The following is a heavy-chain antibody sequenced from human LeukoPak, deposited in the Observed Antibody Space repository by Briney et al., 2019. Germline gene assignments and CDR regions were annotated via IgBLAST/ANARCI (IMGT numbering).Heavy chain of an antibody. Sequence: GGSLRLSCAASGFSFSSYWMNWVRQAPGKGLEWVSSISSSSSYIYYADSVKGRFTISRDNAKNSLYLQMNSLRAEDTAVYYCARDLAKYSSTKRTFDYWGQGTLVTVSS. CDR3: ARDLAKYSSTKRTFDY. D-gene: IGHD6-13*01. CDR2: ISSSSSYI. CDR1: GFSFSSYW. V-gene: IGHV3-21*01. J-gene: IGHJ4*02.